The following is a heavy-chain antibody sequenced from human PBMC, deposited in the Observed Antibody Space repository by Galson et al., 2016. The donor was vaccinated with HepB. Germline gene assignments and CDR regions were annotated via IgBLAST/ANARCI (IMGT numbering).Heavy chain of an antibody. CDR2: IYYRGTT. CDR3: ARLVHGGTFFDS. CDR1: GGSIRSNIYL. D-gene: IGHD1-14*01. V-gene: IGHV4-39*01. J-gene: IGHJ4*02. Sequence: GGSIRSNIYLWAWVRQPPGKGLEWIGTIYYRGTTYYNPSLKSRLTMDVDTSKNQFSLKLSSVTAADTSVYYCARLVHGGTFFDSWGQGTLVTVSS.